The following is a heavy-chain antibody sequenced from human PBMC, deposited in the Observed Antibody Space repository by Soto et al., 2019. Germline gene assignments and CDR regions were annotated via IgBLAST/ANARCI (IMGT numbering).Heavy chain of an antibody. D-gene: IGHD5-12*01. CDR3: ATTFYSGPD. CDR2: ISFDGSNK. Sequence: LRLSCAASGFTFSNYGMHWVRQAPGKGLEWVAVISFDGSNKYYADSVKGRFTISRDNSKNTLYLQMHSLRAEDTAVYYCATTFYSGPDWGQGTLVTVSS. J-gene: IGHJ4*02. V-gene: IGHV3-30*03. CDR1: GFTFSNYG.